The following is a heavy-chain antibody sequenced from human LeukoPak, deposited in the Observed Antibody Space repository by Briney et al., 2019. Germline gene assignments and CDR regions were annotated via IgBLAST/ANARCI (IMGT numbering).Heavy chain of an antibody. CDR3: LCLWFGKGIY. D-gene: IGHD3-10*01. CDR1: GFSFSSYE. V-gene: IGHV3-48*03. Sequence: GGSLRLSCAASGFSFSSYEMNWVRQAPGKGLEWISYINSNGRNIDYADSVRGRFTISRDNAKNSLFLQMNSLRAEDTAVYYCLCLWFGKGIYWGRGTLVTVSS. CDR2: INSNGRNI. J-gene: IGHJ4*02.